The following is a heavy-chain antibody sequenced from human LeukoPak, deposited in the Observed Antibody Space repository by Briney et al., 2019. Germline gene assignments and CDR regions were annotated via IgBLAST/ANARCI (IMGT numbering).Heavy chain of an antibody. Sequence: PGGSLRLSCGASGFTFSSEEMNWVRQAPGKGLEWVASIKQDGSEKYYVDSVKGRFTISRDNAKNSLYLQMNSLRAEDTAVYYCARDIYYGPGHDPWGQGTLVTVSS. CDR2: IKQDGSEK. CDR3: ARDIYYGPGHDP. V-gene: IGHV3-7*01. J-gene: IGHJ5*02. CDR1: GFTFSSEE. D-gene: IGHD3-10*01.